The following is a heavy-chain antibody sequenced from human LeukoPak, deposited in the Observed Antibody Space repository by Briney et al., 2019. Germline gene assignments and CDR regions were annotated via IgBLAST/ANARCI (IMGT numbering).Heavy chain of an antibody. CDR2: IYHSGST. V-gene: IGHV4-38-2*01. CDR3: ARPDYYDSSDYDY. CDR1: GYSVSSGYY. D-gene: IGHD3-22*01. Sequence: PSETLSLTCAVSGYSVSSGYYWGWIRQPPGKGLEWIGSIYHSGSTYYNPSLKSRVTISVDTSKNQFSLKLSSVTAADTAVYYCARPDYYDSSDYDYWGQGTLVTVSS. J-gene: IGHJ4*02.